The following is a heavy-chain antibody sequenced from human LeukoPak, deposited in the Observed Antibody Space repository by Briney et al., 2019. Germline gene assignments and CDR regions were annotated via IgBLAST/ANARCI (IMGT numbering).Heavy chain of an antibody. CDR1: GFIFNTYA. CDR2: ISNSGGST. Sequence: PGGSLRLSCAASGFIFNTYAMSWVRQAPGKGLEWVSTISNSGGSTYYADFVKGRFTISRDNSKNTLYLQMNSLRAEDTAVYYCARSKYYFDCWGQGTLVTVSS. V-gene: IGHV3-23*01. J-gene: IGHJ4*02. CDR3: ARSKYYFDC.